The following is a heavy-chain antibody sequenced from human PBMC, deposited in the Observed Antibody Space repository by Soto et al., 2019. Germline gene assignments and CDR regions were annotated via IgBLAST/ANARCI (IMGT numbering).Heavy chain of an antibody. D-gene: IGHD1-26*01. Sequence: ASVKVSCKASGYTFTGYYMHWVRQAPGQGLEWMGWINPNSGGTNYAQKFQGGVTMTRDTSISTAYMELRSLRSDDTAVYYCARVFTVGATIRGLAPMDVWGQGTTVTVSS. V-gene: IGHV1-2*02. CDR1: GYTFTGYY. J-gene: IGHJ6*02. CDR2: INPNSGGT. CDR3: ARVFTVGATIRGLAPMDV.